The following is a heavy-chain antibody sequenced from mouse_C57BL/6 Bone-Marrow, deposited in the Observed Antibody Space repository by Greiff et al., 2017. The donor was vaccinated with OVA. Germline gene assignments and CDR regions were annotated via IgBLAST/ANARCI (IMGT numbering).Heavy chain of an antibody. Sequence: QVQLQQSGAELVRPGASVTLSCKASGYTFTDYEMHWVKQTPVHGLEWIGAIDPETGGTAYNQKFKGKAILTADKFSSTAYMELRSLTSEDSAVYYCTREEDSNYENFDYWGQGTTLTVSS. J-gene: IGHJ2*01. D-gene: IGHD2-5*01. CDR1: GYTFTDYE. V-gene: IGHV1-15*01. CDR2: IDPETGGT. CDR3: TREEDSNYENFDY.